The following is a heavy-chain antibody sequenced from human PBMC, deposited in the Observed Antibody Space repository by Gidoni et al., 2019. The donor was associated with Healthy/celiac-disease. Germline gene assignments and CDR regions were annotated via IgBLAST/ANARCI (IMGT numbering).Heavy chain of an antibody. CDR2: ISGSGGST. J-gene: IGHJ4*02. V-gene: IGHV3-23*01. D-gene: IGHD1-26*01. CDR3: AKGRSPLGVVGATPPDY. Sequence: EVQLLESGGGLVQPGGSLILSWAPSVFIFCSSAMSLVRQGPGKGLECVSAISGSGGSTYYADSVKGRFTISLDNSKNTLYLQMNSLRAEDTAVYYCAKGRSPLGVVGATPPDYWGQGTLVTVSS. CDR1: VFIFCSSA.